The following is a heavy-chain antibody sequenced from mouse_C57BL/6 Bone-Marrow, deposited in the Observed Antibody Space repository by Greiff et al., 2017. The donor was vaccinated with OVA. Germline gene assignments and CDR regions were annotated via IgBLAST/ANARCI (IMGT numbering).Heavy chain of an antibody. Sequence: QVQLQQSGAELVRPGTSVKVSCKASGYAFTNYLIEWVKQRPGQGLQWIGVIIPGSGGTNYNAKFKGKATLTADKSSSTAYMQLSSLTSEDSAVYFCARGCGKKAWFAYWGQGTLVTVSA. D-gene: IGHD3-3*01. CDR3: ARGCGKKAWFAY. J-gene: IGHJ3*01. CDR2: IIPGSGGT. V-gene: IGHV1-54*01. CDR1: GYAFTNYL.